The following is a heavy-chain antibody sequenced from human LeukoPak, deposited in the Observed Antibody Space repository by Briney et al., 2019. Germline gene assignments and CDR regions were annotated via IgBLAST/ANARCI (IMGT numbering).Heavy chain of an antibody. J-gene: IGHJ5*02. CDR2: INAGNGNT. D-gene: IGHD3-16*01. CDR1: GYTFTSYA. CDR3: ARARLRRGVPFDP. V-gene: IGHV1-3*01. Sequence: ASVKVSCKASGYTFTSYAMHWVRQAPGQRLEWMGWINAGNGNTKYSQKFQGRVTITRDTSASTAYMGLSSLRSEDTAVYYCARARLRRGVPFDPWGQGTLVTVSS.